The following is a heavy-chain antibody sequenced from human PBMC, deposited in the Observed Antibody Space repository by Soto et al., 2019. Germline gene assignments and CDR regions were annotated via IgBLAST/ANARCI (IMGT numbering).Heavy chain of an antibody. Sequence: LSLTCTVSGGSISSYYWSWIRQPPGKGLEWIGYIYYSGSTNYNPSLKGRVTISVDTSKNQFSLKLSSVTAADTAVYYCAREGYSSGSSYYYYGMDVWGQGTTVTVSS. CDR2: IYYSGST. CDR1: GGSISSYY. V-gene: IGHV4-59*01. D-gene: IGHD6-19*01. CDR3: AREGYSSGSSYYYYGMDV. J-gene: IGHJ6*02.